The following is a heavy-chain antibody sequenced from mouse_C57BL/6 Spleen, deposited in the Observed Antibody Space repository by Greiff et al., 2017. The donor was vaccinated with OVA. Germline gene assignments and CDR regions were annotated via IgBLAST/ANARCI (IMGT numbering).Heavy chain of an antibody. V-gene: IGHV1-82*01. CDR2: IYPGDGDT. CDR1: GYAFSSSW. CDR3: ARSDFPLGFDY. Sequence: QVQLKESGPELVKPGASVKISCKASGYAFSSSWMNWVKQRPGKGLEWIGRIYPGDGDTNYNGKFKGKATLTADKSSSTAYMQLSSLTSEDSAVYFCARSDFPLGFDYWGQGTTLTVSS. D-gene: IGHD4-1*01. J-gene: IGHJ2*01.